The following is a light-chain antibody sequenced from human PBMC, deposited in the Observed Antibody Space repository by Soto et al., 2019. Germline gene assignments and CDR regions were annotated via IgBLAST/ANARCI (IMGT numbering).Light chain of an antibody. V-gene: IGKV3D-15*01. J-gene: IGKJ4*01. Sequence: EIVMPQSPATLSVSPGERSTLSFRASQSVRSALAWYQQKPGQAPRLLIYAAATRASGIPARFSGSGSGTEFSLTISSLQSEDFAVYFCQQCNDWPLTFGGGTKVDIK. CDR2: AAA. CDR1: QSVRSA. CDR3: QQCNDWPLT.